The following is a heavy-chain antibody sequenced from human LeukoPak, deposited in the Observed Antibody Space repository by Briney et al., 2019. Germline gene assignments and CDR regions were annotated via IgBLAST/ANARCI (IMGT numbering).Heavy chain of an antibody. Sequence: GGSLRLSCAASGFTFSDYYMSWIRQAPGKGLEWVSYISSSGSTIYYADSVKGRFTISRDNAKNSLYLQMNSLRAEDTAVYYCARSPRNSPYYYGSGSYLWFDPWDQGTLVTVSS. CDR1: GFTFSDYY. J-gene: IGHJ5*02. D-gene: IGHD3-10*01. CDR2: ISSSGSTI. V-gene: IGHV3-11*01. CDR3: ARSPRNSPYYYGSGSYLWFDP.